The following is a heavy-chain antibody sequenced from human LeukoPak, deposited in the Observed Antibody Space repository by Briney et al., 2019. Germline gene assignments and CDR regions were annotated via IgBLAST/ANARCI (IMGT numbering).Heavy chain of an antibody. CDR3: AKGHRYSSSWYWSHWFDP. D-gene: IGHD6-13*01. V-gene: IGHV4-34*01. Sequence: SETLSLTCAVYGGSFSDYYRTWIRQPPGKGLEWIGEINHSGSTNYNPSLKSRVTISVDTSKKQFFLRLSSVTAADTAVYYCAKGHRYSSSWYWSHWFDPWGQGTLVTVSS. CDR1: GGSFSDYY. CDR2: INHSGST. J-gene: IGHJ5*02.